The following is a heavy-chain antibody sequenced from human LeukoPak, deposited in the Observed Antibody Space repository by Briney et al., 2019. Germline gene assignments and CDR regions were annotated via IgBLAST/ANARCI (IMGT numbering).Heavy chain of an antibody. Sequence: AETLSLTCAVYGGSFSGYYWSWLRQPPGKGLEWIGEINHSGSTNYNPSLKSRVTISVDTSKNQFSLKLSSVTAADTAVYYCARHLSPGYCSGGSCSQFDYWGQGTLVTVSS. CDR3: ARHLSPGYCSGGSCSQFDY. V-gene: IGHV4-34*01. J-gene: IGHJ4*02. CDR2: INHSGST. D-gene: IGHD2-15*01. CDR1: GGSFSGYY.